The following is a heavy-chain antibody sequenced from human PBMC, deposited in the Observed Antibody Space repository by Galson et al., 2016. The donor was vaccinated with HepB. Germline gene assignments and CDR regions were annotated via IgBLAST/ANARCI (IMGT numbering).Heavy chain of an antibody. J-gene: IGHJ5*02. CDR1: GFSFSSYS. D-gene: IGHD2-2*02. CDR3: ARCSSATCYRRGGFDP. CDR2: ISSNSDYI. V-gene: IGHV3-21*01. Sequence: SLRLSCAASGFSFSSYSMNWVRQAPGKGLEWVSSISSNSDYIYSVASVSGRFTVSRDNARSLLYLQMKSLRAEDTAVYYCARCSSATCYRRGGFDPWGQGTRVTVSS.